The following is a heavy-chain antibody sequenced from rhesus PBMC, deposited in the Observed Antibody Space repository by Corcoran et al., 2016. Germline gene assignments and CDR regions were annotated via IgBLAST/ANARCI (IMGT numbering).Heavy chain of an antibody. V-gene: IGHV4-80*01. CDR3: ARVEPIRAVVVDY. CDR2: INGNGGTT. Sequence: QVQLQESGPGLVKPSETLSLTCAVSGASISIYWWNCIRLPPGMGLEWIGEINGNGGTTNYNPSLKSRVTISKDASKNQFSLKLSSVTAADTAVYYCARVEPIRAVVVDYWGQGVLVTVSS. J-gene: IGHJ4*01. CDR1: GASISIYW. D-gene: IGHD3-40*01.